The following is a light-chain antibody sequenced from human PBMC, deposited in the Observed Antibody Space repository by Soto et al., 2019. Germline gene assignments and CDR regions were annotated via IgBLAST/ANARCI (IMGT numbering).Light chain of an antibody. CDR3: QQFSSYPLT. CDR1: QSVTSSY. CDR2: GAS. V-gene: IGKV3-20*01. Sequence: EIVLTPSPGTLSLSPGERANLSCRASQSVTSSYLAWYQQKPGQAPRLLIYGASSRATGIPDRFSGRGSGTDFTLTISRLEPEDFAVYYCQQFSSYPLTFGGGTKVDIK. J-gene: IGKJ4*01.